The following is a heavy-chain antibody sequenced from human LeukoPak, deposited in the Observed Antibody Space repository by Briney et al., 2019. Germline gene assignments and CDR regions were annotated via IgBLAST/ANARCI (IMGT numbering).Heavy chain of an antibody. Sequence: SETLSLTCTVSGGSVSSGSYYWSWIRQPPGKGLEWIVYIYYSGSTNYNPSLKSRVTISVDTSKNQFSLKLSSVTAADTAVYYCARDRRGDRYSGSYRTIDYWGQGTLVTVSS. CDR2: IYYSGST. J-gene: IGHJ4*02. V-gene: IGHV4-61*01. CDR1: GGSVSSGSYY. D-gene: IGHD1-26*01. CDR3: ARDRRGDRYSGSYRTIDY.